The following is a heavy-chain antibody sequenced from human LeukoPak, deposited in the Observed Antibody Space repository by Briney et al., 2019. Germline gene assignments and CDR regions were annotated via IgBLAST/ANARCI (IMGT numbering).Heavy chain of an antibody. V-gene: IGHV3-21*04. CDR3: TKAPGDSSGRDFSDI. CDR1: GFTFSNYN. CDR2: ITSGSSYI. Sequence: GGSLRLSCAASGFTFSNYNINWVRQAPGKGLEWVSSITSGSSYIYYADSVRGRFTISRDNARNSLYLQMNSLRVEDTALYHCTKAPGDSSGRDFSDIWGQGTMVTVSS. J-gene: IGHJ3*02. D-gene: IGHD3-22*01.